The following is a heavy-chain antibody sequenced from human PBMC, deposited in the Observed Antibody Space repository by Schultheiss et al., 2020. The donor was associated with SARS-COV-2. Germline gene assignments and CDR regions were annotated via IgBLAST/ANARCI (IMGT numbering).Heavy chain of an antibody. D-gene: IGHD6-6*01. Sequence: ASVKVSCKASGYTFTGYYMHWVRQAPGQGLEWMGWINPNSGGTNYAQKFQGRVTMTRDTSTSTVYMELSSLRSEDTAVYYCARVASPSLYYYYGMDVWGQGTTVTVSS. J-gene: IGHJ6*02. CDR1: GYTFTGYY. CDR3: ARVASPSLYYYYGMDV. CDR2: INPNSGGT. V-gene: IGHV1-2*02.